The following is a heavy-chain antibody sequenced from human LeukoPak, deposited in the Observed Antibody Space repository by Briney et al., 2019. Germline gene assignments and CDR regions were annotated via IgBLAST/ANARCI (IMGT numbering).Heavy chain of an antibody. CDR1: GSPFTGYY. Sequence: ASVKVSFKASGSPFTGYYMHWVRPPPGQGLEGGGWFNPNSGGTHYPQKFQGRVSMTRDTSISTAYMELRRLRSDDTAVYYCARRGHSSTDAFDIWDQGTMVTVSS. V-gene: IGHV1-2*02. J-gene: IGHJ3*02. CDR3: ARRGHSSTDAFDI. CDR2: FNPNSGGT. D-gene: IGHD2-2*01.